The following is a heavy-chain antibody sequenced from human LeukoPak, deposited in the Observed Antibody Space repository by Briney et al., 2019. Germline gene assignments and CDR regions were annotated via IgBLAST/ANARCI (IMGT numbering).Heavy chain of an antibody. D-gene: IGHD4-11*01. CDR1: GFIFRSYV. V-gene: IGHV3-23*01. Sequence: PGGSLRLSCAASGFIFRSYVMNWVRQAPGKGLEWVSGISASGGSTFYADSVKGRFTISRDNSKNTLYLQMNSLRAEDTAIYYCAKDKGGLHPSYLDDWGQGTLVTVSS. CDR3: AKDKGGLHPSYLDD. CDR2: ISASGGST. J-gene: IGHJ4*02.